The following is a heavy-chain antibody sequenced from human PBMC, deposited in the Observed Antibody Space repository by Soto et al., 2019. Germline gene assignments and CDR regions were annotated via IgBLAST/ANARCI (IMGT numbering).Heavy chain of an antibody. V-gene: IGHV3-53*04. CDR3: ARGLRAAAGTSYYYGMDV. D-gene: IGHD6-13*01. J-gene: IGHJ6*02. CDR2: IYSGGST. CDR1: GFTVSSYY. Sequence: GGSLRLSCAASGFTVSSYYMSWVRQAPGKGLEWVSVIYSGGSTYYADSVKGRFTISRHNSKNTLYLQMNSLRAEDTAVYYCARGLRAAAGTSYYYGMDVWGQGTTVTVSS.